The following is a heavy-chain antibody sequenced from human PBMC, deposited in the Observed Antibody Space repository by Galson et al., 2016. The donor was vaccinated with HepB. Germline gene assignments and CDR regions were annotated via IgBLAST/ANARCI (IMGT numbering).Heavy chain of an antibody. Sequence: SLRLSCAASGFTFRAYGMSWARQAPGKGLEWVSSNSGSGGFSASGGSTHYADPVKGRFTISRDNSKNTLYLQMNSLRVEDTAIYYCAKDQGKLRYYDWLTYDAVDIWGQGTMVIVSS. D-gene: IGHD3-9*01. CDR2: NSGSGGFSASGGST. CDR1: GFTFRAYG. V-gene: IGHV3-23*01. CDR3: AKDQGKLRYYDWLTYDAVDI. J-gene: IGHJ3*02.